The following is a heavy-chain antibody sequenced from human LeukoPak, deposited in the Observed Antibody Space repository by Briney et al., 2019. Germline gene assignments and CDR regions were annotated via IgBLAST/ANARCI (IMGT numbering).Heavy chain of an antibody. D-gene: IGHD3-10*01. CDR1: GFTFSDYY. J-gene: IGHJ4*02. Sequence: GGSLRLSCAASGFTFSDYYMSWIRQAPGKGLEWLSYISTSGSTIYHADSVKGRFTISRDNARNSLYLQMNSLRAEDTAVYYCARDRGVRGVVKYFDYWGQGTLVTVSS. CDR3: ARDRGVRGVVKYFDY. V-gene: IGHV3-11*01. CDR2: ISTSGSTI.